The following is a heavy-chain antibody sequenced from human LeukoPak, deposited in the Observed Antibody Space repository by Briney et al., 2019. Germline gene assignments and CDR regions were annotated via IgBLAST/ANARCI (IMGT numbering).Heavy chain of an antibody. D-gene: IGHD1-14*01. Sequence: SETLSLTCAVYGGSFSGYYWSWIRQPPGKGLEWIGEINHSGSTNYNPSLKSRVTISVDTSKNQFSLKLSSVTAADTAVYYCAGWNHTYNWFDPWGQGTLVTVSS. J-gene: IGHJ5*02. V-gene: IGHV4-34*01. CDR3: AGWNHTYNWFDP. CDR1: GGSFSGYY. CDR2: INHSGST.